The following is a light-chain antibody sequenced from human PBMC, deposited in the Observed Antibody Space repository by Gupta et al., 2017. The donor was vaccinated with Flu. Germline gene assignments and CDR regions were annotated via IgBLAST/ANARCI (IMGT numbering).Light chain of an antibody. V-gene: IGLV6-57*01. CDR3: QSYDSSNWV. CDR2: EDN. J-gene: IGLJ2*01. CDR1: SGSIASNY. Sequence: TVTISCTRSSGSIASNYVQWYQQRPGSSPTTMIYEDNQRPSGVPDRFSGSIDSSSNSASLTISGLKTEDEADYYCQSYDSSNWVFGGGTKLTVL.